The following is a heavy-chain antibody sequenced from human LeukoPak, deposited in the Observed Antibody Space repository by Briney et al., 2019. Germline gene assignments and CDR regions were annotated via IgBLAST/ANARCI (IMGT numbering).Heavy chain of an antibody. D-gene: IGHD3-3*01. V-gene: IGHV4-39*07. CDR1: GGSISSSSYY. Sequence: KPSETLSLTCTVSGGSISSSSYYWGWIRQPPGKGLEWIGSIYYSGSTYYNPSLKSRVTISVDTSKNQFSLKLSSVTAADTAVYYCARIFGVVIPPYYYYMDVWGKGTTVTVSS. CDR3: ARIFGVVIPPYYYYMDV. CDR2: IYYSGST. J-gene: IGHJ6*03.